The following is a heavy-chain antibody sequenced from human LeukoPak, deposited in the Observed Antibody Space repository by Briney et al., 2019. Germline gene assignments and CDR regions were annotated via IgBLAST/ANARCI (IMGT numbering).Heavy chain of an antibody. CDR1: GGSFRGYY. V-gene: IGHV4-34*01. D-gene: IGHD6-13*01. J-gene: IGHJ4*02. CDR2: INHSGST. CDR3: AIIRSSSSWPRTTKGLRPEYYFDY. Sequence: PSETLSLTCAVYGGSFRGYYWSWIRQPPGKGLEWIGEINHSGSTNYNPSLKSRVTISVDTSKNQFSLKLSSVTAADTAVYYCAIIRSSSSWPRTTKGLRPEYYFDYWGQGTLVTVSS.